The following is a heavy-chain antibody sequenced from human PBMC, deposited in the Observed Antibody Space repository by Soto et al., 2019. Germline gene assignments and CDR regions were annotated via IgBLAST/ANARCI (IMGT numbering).Heavy chain of an antibody. V-gene: IGHV4-4*07. CDR3: ARVQTVDYYGMGV. CDR1: GGSMSSYF. Sequence: PSETLSLTCTVSGGSMSSYFWSWIRQPAGKGLEWIVRIYSSESTDYNPSLKSRVTMSIDTPKNQFSLNLSSVTAADTAVYFCARVQTVDYYGMGVCRQGTTITVSS. CDR2: IYSSEST. J-gene: IGHJ6*02.